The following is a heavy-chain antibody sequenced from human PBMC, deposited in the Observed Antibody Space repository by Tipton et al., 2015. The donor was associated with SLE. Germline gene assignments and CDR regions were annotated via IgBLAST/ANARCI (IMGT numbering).Heavy chain of an antibody. Sequence: LRLSCTVSGYSISSGYYWGWIRQPPGKGLEWIGSIYHSGSTYYNPSLKSRVTISVDTSKNQFSLKLSSVTAADTAVYYCARERVNWFDPWGQGTLVTVSS. CDR1: GYSISSGYY. V-gene: IGHV4-38-2*02. CDR2: IYHSGST. J-gene: IGHJ5*02. CDR3: ARERVNWFDP.